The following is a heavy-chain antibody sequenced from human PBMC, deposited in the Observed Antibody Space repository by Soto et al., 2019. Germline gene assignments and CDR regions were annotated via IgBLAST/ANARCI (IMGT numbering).Heavy chain of an antibody. CDR2: ISGSGGST. CDR1: GFTFSSYA. D-gene: IGHD3-9*01. CDR3: AKGVLRYFDWPRDFDY. V-gene: IGHV3-23*01. J-gene: IGHJ4*02. Sequence: GSLRLSCAASGFTFSSYAMSWVRQAPGKGLEWVSAISGSGGSTYYADSVKGRFTISRDNSKNTLYLQMNSLRAEDTAVYYCAKGVLRYFDWPRDFDYWGQGTLVTVSS.